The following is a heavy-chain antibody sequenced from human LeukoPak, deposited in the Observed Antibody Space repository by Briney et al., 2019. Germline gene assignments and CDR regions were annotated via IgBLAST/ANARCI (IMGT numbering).Heavy chain of an antibody. CDR2: IYYSGST. CDR1: GGSIGRGGYY. V-gene: IGHV4-31*03. J-gene: IGHJ5*02. D-gene: IGHD3-10*01. Sequence: SQTLSLTCTVSGGSIGRGGYYGDWIRHHPGKDLEWIGYIYYSGSTYYNPSLKSRVTISVDTSKNQFSLKLSSVTAADTAVYYCARASITMVRGPPGWFDPWGQGTLVTVSS. CDR3: ARASITMVRGPPGWFDP.